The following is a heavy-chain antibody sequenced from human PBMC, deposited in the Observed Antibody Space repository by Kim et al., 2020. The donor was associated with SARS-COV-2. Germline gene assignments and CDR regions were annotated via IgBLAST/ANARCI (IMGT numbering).Heavy chain of an antibody. Sequence: ASVKVSCKASGYTFTSYGISWVRQAPGQGLEWMGWISAYNGNTNYAQKPQGRVTMTTDTSTSTAYMELRSLRSDDTAVYYCARVRQSYDSLTGYSSFGYYYYGMDVWGQGTTVTVSS. CDR1: GYTFTSYG. CDR2: ISAYNGNT. CDR3: ARVRQSYDSLTGYSSFGYYYYGMDV. D-gene: IGHD3-9*01. J-gene: IGHJ6*02. V-gene: IGHV1-18*04.